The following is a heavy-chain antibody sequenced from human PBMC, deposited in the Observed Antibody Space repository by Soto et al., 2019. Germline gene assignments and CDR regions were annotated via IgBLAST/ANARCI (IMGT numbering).Heavy chain of an antibody. CDR2: ISGSGGST. J-gene: IGHJ4*02. CDR1: GFTFSSYA. D-gene: IGHD3-22*01. Sequence: EVQLLESGGGLVQPGGSLRLSCAASGFTFSSYAMSWVRQAPGKGLEWVSAISGSGGSTYYADSVKGRFTISRDNSKNTLYLKMNSLRAEDTAVYYCAKGTAIIVVVITNFDYWGQGTLVTVSS. CDR3: AKGTAIIVVVITNFDY. V-gene: IGHV3-23*01.